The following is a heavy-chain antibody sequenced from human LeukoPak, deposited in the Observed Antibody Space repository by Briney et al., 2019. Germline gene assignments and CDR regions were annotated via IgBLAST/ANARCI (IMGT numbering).Heavy chain of an antibody. D-gene: IGHD6-19*01. Sequence: SETLSLTCAVYGGSFSGYYWSWIRQPPGKGLEWIGEINHSGSTNYNPSLKSRVTISVDTSKNQFSLKLSSVTAADTAVYYCARDGLWWLVPPGWFDPWGQGTLVTVSS. CDR3: ARDGLWWLVPPGWFDP. CDR1: GGSFSGYY. CDR2: INHSGST. J-gene: IGHJ5*02. V-gene: IGHV4-34*01.